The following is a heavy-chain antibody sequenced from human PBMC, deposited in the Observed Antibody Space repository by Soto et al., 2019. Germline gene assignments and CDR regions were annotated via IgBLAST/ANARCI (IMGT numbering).Heavy chain of an antibody. Sequence: SETLSLTCTVSGGSISSYYWSWIRQPPGKGLEWIGYIYYSGSTNYNPSLKSRVTISVDTSKNQFSLKLSSVTAADTAVYYCARTAYDFWSGYPTSYYYYYYMDVWGKGTTVTVPS. V-gene: IGHV4-59*08. D-gene: IGHD3-3*01. J-gene: IGHJ6*03. CDR2: IYYSGST. CDR1: GGSISSYY. CDR3: ARTAYDFWSGYPTSYYYYYYMDV.